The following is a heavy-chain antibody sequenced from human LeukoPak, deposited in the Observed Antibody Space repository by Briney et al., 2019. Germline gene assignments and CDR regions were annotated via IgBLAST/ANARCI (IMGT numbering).Heavy chain of an antibody. CDR2: IYSGGST. CDR1: GFTVSSNY. J-gene: IGHJ2*01. V-gene: IGHV3-66*01. CDR3: VSTRDGSSTSCYWRYFDL. D-gene: IGHD2-2*01. Sequence: GGSLRLSCAASGFTVSSNYMSWVRQAPGKGLEWVSVIYSGGSTYYADSVKGRFTISRDNSKKTLYLQMSRLTAEETAVYYCVSTRDGSSTSCYWRYFDLWGRGTLVSVFS.